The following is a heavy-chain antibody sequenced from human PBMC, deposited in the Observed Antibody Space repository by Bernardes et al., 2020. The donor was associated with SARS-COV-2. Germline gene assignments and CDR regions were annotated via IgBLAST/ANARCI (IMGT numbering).Heavy chain of an antibody. CDR1: GFTFSSYG. D-gene: IGHD3-10*01. CDR3: AKDQDYYGSGSMNC. CDR2: ISYDGSNK. J-gene: IGHJ4*02. Sequence: GGSLRLSCAASGFTFSSYGMHWVRQAPGKGLEWVAVISYDGSNKYYADSVKGRFTISRDNSKNTLYLQMNSLRAEDTAVYYCAKDQDYYGSGSMNCWGQGTLVTVSS. V-gene: IGHV3-30*18.